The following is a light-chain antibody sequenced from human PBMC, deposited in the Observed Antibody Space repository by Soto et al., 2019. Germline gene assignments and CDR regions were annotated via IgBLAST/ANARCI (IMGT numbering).Light chain of an antibody. Sequence: DIQMTQSPSSLSASVGDRVTISCRASQSIGSYLNWYQQKPGKAPNLLIYGASSLLGGVPSRFTGSGSGTDFTLTISVLQPEDFATYYCQQSHSAPSLTFGGGTKVDIK. J-gene: IGKJ4*01. CDR3: QQSHSAPSLT. V-gene: IGKV1-39*01. CDR2: GAS. CDR1: QSIGSY.